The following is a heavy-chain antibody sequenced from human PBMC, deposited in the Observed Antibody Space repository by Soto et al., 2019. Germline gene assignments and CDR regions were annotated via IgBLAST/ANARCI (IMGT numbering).Heavy chain of an antibody. D-gene: IGHD6-19*01. CDR2: IYYSGST. CDR1: GGSISSSSYY. CDR3: ARDWRETGYSSGWYEAHAFDI. Sequence: SETLSLTCTVSGGSISSSSYYWGWIRQPPGKGLEWIGSIYYSGSTYYNPSLKSRVTISVDTSKNQFSLKLSSVTAADTAVYYCARDWRETGYSSGWYEAHAFDIWGQGTMVTVSS. J-gene: IGHJ3*02. V-gene: IGHV4-39*02.